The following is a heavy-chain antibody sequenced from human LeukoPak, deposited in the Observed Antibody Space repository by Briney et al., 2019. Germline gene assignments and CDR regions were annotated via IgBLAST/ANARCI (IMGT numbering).Heavy chain of an antibody. D-gene: IGHD6-19*01. J-gene: IGHJ5*01. CDR3: ATAVSVAGDS. CDR1: GFIFSTNW. CDR2: IKPDGSET. Sequence: GGSLRLSCAASGFIFSTNWMSWFRQAPGKGLEWVAYIKPDGSETYYVDSVKGRFTISRDNAKNSLYLQMYSLRADDTAVYYCATAVSVAGDSWGQGILVTVSS. V-gene: IGHV3-7*01.